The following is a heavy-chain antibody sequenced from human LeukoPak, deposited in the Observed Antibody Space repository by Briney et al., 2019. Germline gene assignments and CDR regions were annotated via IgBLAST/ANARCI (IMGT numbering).Heavy chain of an antibody. V-gene: IGHV4-30-4*08. D-gene: IGHD3-3*01. Sequence: PSETLSLTCTVSGGSISSGDYYWSWIRQPPGKGLEWIGYIYYSGSTYYNPSLKSRVTISVDTSKNQFSLKLSSVTAADTAVYYCARADTIFGVVSHWGQGTLVTVSS. CDR1: GGSISSGDYY. CDR2: IYYSGST. CDR3: ARADTIFGVVSH. J-gene: IGHJ4*02.